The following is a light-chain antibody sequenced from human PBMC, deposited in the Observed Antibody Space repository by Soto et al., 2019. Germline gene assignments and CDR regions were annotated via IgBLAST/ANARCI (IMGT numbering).Light chain of an antibody. Sequence: QSVLTQPPSVSAAPGQKVTISCSGSSSNIGKNYVSWYQHLPGTAPKLLIYDNNKRPAGIPARISGSKSDTSATLGITGLQTGDEADYYCGTWDSSLSAVVFGGGTKLTVL. CDR1: SSNIGKNY. J-gene: IGLJ2*01. V-gene: IGLV1-51*01. CDR2: DNN. CDR3: GTWDSSLSAVV.